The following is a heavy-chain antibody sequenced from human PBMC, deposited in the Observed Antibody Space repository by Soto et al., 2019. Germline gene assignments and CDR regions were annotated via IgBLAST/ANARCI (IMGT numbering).Heavy chain of an antibody. D-gene: IGHD5-12*01. J-gene: IGHJ5*02. CDR2: IYYSGST. Sequence: QVQLQESGPGLVKPSQTLSLTCTVSGGSISSGGYYWSWIRQHPGKGLEWIGYIYYSGSTYYNPSLKSRITISVDTSKNQFSLKLSSVTAADTAVYYCAREEGGGYDHRWFDPWGQGTLVTVSS. CDR3: AREEGGGYDHRWFDP. CDR1: GGSISSGGYY. V-gene: IGHV4-31*03.